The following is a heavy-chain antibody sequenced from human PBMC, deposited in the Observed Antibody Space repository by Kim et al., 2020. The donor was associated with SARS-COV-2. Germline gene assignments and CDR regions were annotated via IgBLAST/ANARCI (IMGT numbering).Heavy chain of an antibody. CDR1: GYTFTSYY. Sequence: ASVKVSCKASGYTFTSYYMHWVRQAPGQGLEWMGIINPRGGSTSYAQKFQGRVTMTRDTSTSTVYMELSSLRSEDTAVYYCAREYCSSTSCHGDYYGMDVWGQGTTVTVSS. D-gene: IGHD2-2*01. CDR3: AREYCSSTSCHGDYYGMDV. J-gene: IGHJ6*02. CDR2: INPRGGST. V-gene: IGHV1-46*01.